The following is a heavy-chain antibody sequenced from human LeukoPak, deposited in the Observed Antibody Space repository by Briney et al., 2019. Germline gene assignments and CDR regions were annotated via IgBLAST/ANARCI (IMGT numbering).Heavy chain of an antibody. D-gene: IGHD3-10*01. Sequence: PSETLSLTCTVSGGSISSSSYYWGWIRQPPGKGLEWIGEINHSGSTNYNPSLKSRVTISVDTSKNQFSLKLSSVTAADTAVYYCARGKRLLWFGELLQNDAFDIWGQGTMVTVSS. CDR1: GGSISSSSYY. CDR2: INHSGST. J-gene: IGHJ3*02. CDR3: ARGKRLLWFGELLQNDAFDI. V-gene: IGHV4-39*07.